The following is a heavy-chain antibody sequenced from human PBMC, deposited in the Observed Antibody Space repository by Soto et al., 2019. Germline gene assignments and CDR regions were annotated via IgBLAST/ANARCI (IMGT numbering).Heavy chain of an antibody. CDR1: GGTFSSYA. V-gene: IGHV1-69*12. Sequence: QVQLVQSGAEAKKPGSSVKVSFKASGGTFSSYAISWVRQAPGQALEWMGGSIAICGTADSAQQLQGRVAITADDSTSTAYMELSSLKSEDTAVYYCAIQTLLEKIRHFDLWGRGTLLTV. CDR3: AIQTLLEKIRHFDL. J-gene: IGHJ2*01. CDR2: SIAICGTA. D-gene: IGHD2-21*02.